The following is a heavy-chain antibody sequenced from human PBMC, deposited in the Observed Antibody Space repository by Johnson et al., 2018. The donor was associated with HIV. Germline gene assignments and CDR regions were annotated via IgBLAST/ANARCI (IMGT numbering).Heavy chain of an antibody. J-gene: IGHJ3*02. CDR1: GFTFSDHY. CDR2: INSSSSSI. D-gene: IGHD2-21*01. V-gene: IGHV3-11*04. CDR3: ARHTGYDAFDI. Sequence: QVQLVESGGGLVQPGGSLRLSCAVSGFTFSDHYMSWIRQAPGKGLEWVSYINSSSSSIYYADSVKGRFTISRDNAKNSLYLQMNSLRAEDTAVYYCARHTGYDAFDIWGQGTMVTVSS.